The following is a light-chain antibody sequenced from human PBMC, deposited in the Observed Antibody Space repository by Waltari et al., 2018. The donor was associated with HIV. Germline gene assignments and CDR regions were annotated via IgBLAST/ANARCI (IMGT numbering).Light chain of an antibody. J-gene: IGKJ2*01. CDR2: EAS. Sequence: DTQITQSPSIVSASLADRVAITCRASQSVGTSVAWYQQKPGGTPKLIIFEASRLQPGVPSRFSGSGSGTYFTLTISSLQPEDLATYYCQQADSFPHTFGQGT. V-gene: IGKV1-12*01. CDR3: QQADSFPHT. CDR1: QSVGTS.